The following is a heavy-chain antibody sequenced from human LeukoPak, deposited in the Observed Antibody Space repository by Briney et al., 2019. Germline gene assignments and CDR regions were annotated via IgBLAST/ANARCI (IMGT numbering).Heavy chain of an antibody. J-gene: IGHJ4*02. V-gene: IGHV5-51*01. CDR2: IYPCDSDP. D-gene: IGHD2-15*01. CDR1: GYSFTSYW. CDR3: ARGYCRGRSCYSDYFDY. Sequence: GEFLKISCKGSGYSFTSYWIGWVRPVPGKGLELMGIIYPCDSDPIYSTSFQGQVTISADKSISTAYLQWSSLKASYTAMYYCARGYCRGRSCYSDYFDYWGQGTLVTVSS.